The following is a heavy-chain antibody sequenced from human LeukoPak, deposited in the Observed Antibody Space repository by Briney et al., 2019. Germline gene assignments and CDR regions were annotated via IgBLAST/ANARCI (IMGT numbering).Heavy chain of an antibody. V-gene: IGHV4-39*07. J-gene: IGHJ4*02. CDR3: ARGSPYYDFWSGYDHHFDY. CDR1: GGSISSSTYY. Sequence: SETLSLTCTVSGGSISSSTYYWGWLRQPPGKGLEWIGSIYHSGSTYYNPSLKSRVTISVDTSKNQFSLKLSSVTAADTAVYYCARGSPYYDFWSGYDHHFDYWGQGTLVTVSS. D-gene: IGHD3-3*01. CDR2: IYHSGST.